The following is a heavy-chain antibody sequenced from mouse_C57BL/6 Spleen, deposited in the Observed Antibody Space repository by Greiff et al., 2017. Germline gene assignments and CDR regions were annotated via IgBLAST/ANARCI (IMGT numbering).Heavy chain of an antibody. Sequence: EVKLMESGPGLVKPSQSLSLTCSVTGYSITSGYYWNWIRQFPRNKLEWMGYIRYDGSTNYNPSLKNRISITRDTSKNQFFLKLNSVTTEDTATYYCAREQLRLSGFAYWGQGTLVTVSA. J-gene: IGHJ3*01. CDR2: IRYDGST. V-gene: IGHV3-6*01. CDR1: GYSITSGYY. D-gene: IGHD3-2*02. CDR3: AREQLRLSGFAY.